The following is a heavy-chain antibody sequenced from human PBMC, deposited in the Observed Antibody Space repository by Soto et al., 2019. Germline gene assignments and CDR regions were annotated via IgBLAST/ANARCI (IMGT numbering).Heavy chain of an antibody. CDR2: INHSGST. D-gene: IGHD4-4*01. J-gene: IGHJ6*02. CDR1: GGSFSGYY. V-gene: IGHV4-34*01. Sequence: SETLSLTCAVYGGSFSGYYWSWIRQPPGKGLEWIGEINHSGSTNYNPSLKSRVTISVDTSKNQFSLKLSSVTAADTAVYYCARGPVRVYSNYYYYYGMDVWGQGTTVTVSS. CDR3: ARGPVRVYSNYYYYYGMDV.